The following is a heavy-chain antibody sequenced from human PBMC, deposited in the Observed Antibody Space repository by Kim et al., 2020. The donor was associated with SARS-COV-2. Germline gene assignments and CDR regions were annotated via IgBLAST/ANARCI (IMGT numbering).Heavy chain of an antibody. Sequence: GRSLRLSCAASGFTFSSYGMHWVRQAPGKGLEWVAVISYDGSNKYYADSVKGRFTISRDNSKNTLYLQMNSLRAEDTAVYYCAKDKYSGYDYLFSYGMDVWGQGTTVTVSS. CDR2: ISYDGSNK. CDR3: AKDKYSGYDYLFSYGMDV. D-gene: IGHD5-12*01. V-gene: IGHV3-30*18. J-gene: IGHJ6*02. CDR1: GFTFSSYG.